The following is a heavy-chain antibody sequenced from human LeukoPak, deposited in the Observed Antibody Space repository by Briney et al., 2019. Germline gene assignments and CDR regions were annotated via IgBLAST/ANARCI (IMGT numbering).Heavy chain of an antibody. V-gene: IGHV3-48*03. CDR2: ISNTGTTI. CDR3: ARGGAADY. J-gene: IGHJ4*02. CDR1: GFTFSSYE. D-gene: IGHD1-26*01. Sequence: PGGALRLSCAAPGFTFSSYEMNWGRQAPGKGLEWVSYISNTGTTIYYADSVKGRFTISRDNAKNSLYLQMNSLRAEDTAAYYCARGGAADYWGQGTLVTVSS.